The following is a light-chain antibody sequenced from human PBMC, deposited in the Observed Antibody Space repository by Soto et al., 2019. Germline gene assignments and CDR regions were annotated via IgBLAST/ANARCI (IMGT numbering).Light chain of an antibody. J-gene: IGKJ4*01. CDR3: QQSYSTLELT. Sequence: DIQMTQSPSSLSASVGDRVTITCRASQSISSYLNWYQQKPGKAPKLLFYAASSLQSGVPSRFSGSGSGTDFTLTISSLQPEDFATYYCQQSYSTLELTFGGGTKVEIK. V-gene: IGKV1-39*01. CDR1: QSISSY. CDR2: AAS.